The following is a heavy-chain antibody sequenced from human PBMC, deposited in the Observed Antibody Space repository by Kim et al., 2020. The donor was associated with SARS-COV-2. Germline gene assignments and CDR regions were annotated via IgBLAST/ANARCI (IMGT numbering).Heavy chain of an antibody. Sequence: SETLSLTCTVSGGSISSGGYYWSWIRQHPGKGLEWIGYIYYSGSTYYNPSLKSRVTISVDTSKNQFSLKLSSVTAADTAVYYCARAPYCSSTSCLNWFDPWGQGTLVTVSS. CDR3: ARAPYCSSTSCLNWFDP. CDR1: GGSISSGGYY. V-gene: IGHV4-31*03. J-gene: IGHJ5*02. D-gene: IGHD2-2*01. CDR2: IYYSGST.